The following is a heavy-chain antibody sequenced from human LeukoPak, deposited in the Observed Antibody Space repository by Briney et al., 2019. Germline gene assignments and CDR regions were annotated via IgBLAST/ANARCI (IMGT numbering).Heavy chain of an antibody. CDR1: GFTFDDYA. D-gene: IGHD1-26*01. Sequence: PGRSLRLSCAASGFTFDDYAMHWVRHAPGKGLEWVSIIYSGGSTFYADSVKGRFTISRDNSKNTLYLQMNSLRAEDTAVYYCARGGSYLSAFDIWGQGTMVTVSS. J-gene: IGHJ3*02. V-gene: IGHV3-53*01. CDR2: IYSGGST. CDR3: ARGGSYLSAFDI.